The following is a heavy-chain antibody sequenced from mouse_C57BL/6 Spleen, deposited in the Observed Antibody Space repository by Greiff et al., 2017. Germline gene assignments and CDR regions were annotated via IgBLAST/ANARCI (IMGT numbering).Heavy chain of an antibody. J-gene: IGHJ2*01. V-gene: IGHV1-82*01. CDR3: ARDYGSSLDY. Sequence: QVQLKESGPELVKPGASVKISCKASGYAFSSSWMNWVKQRPGKGLEWIGRIYPGDGDTNYNGKFKGKATLTADKSSSTAYMQLSSLTSEDSAVYFCARDYGSSLDYWSQGTTLTVSA. D-gene: IGHD1-1*01. CDR1: GYAFSSSW. CDR2: IYPGDGDT.